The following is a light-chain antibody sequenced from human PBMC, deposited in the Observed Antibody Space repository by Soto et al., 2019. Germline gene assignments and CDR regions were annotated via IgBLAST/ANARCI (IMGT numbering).Light chain of an antibody. CDR3: QQRSTWPPWT. V-gene: IGKV1-5*03. J-gene: IGKJ1*01. CDR1: QSISIW. CDR2: KAS. Sequence: DIPKTQSPSTPSASVGDRVNITRRASQSISIWLAWYQQKPGKAPKILIYKASGLESGAPSRFSGSGSGTEFTLTISSLQPDDFAVYYCQQRSTWPPWTFGQGTKLDIK.